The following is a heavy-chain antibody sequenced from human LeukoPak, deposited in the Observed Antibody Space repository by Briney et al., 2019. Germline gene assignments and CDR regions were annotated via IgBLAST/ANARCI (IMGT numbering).Heavy chain of an antibody. D-gene: IGHD3-10*01. Sequence: SQTLSLTCAVSGGSISSGGYSWSWIRQPPGKGLEWIGYIYHSGSTYYNPSLKSRVTISVDRSKNQFSLKPSSVTAADTAVYYCARHGVAFDIWGQGTMVTVSS. V-gene: IGHV4-30-2*01. CDR2: IYHSGST. J-gene: IGHJ3*02. CDR1: GGSISSGGYS. CDR3: ARHGVAFDI.